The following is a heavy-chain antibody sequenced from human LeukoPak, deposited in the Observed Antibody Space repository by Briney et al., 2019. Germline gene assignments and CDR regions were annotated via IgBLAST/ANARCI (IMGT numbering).Heavy chain of an antibody. Sequence: GGSLRLSCAASGFTFNDYAMYRVRQAPGKGLEWVTLISYDGYDKSYADSVRGRFTISRDNSRNTLYLQMDSLRSEDTAVYYCARDFFPIVDSTWYEIGYWGQGTLVTVSS. V-gene: IGHV3-30-3*01. CDR2: ISYDGYDK. J-gene: IGHJ4*02. CDR3: ARDFFPIVDSTWYEIGY. D-gene: IGHD2-21*01. CDR1: GFTFNDYA.